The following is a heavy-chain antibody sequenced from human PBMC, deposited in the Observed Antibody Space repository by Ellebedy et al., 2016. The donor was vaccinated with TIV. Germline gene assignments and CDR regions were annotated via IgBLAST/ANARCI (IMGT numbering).Heavy chain of an antibody. D-gene: IGHD3/OR15-3a*01. CDR2: IRSKAYGGTT. Sequence: PGGSLRLSCTGSGFTLGDYAMSWFRQAPGKGLEWVGFIRSKAYGGTTEYAASVKGRFTISRDDSKSIAYLQMNRLKSEDTAVYYCSKDLDWEAWFDPWGQGTLVTVSS. CDR1: GFTLGDYA. J-gene: IGHJ5*02. V-gene: IGHV3-49*03. CDR3: SKDLDWEAWFDP.